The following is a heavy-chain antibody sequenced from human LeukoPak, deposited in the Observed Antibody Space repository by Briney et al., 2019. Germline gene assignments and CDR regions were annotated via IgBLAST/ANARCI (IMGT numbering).Heavy chain of an antibody. CDR2: ISWNSGSI. CDR3: AKDLTYNWNRGAFDI. CDR1: GFTFDDYA. Sequence: PGGSLRLSCAASGFTFDDYAMHWVRQAPGKGLEWVSGISWNSGSIGYADSVKGRFTISRDNAKNSLYLQMNSLRAEDMALYYCAKDLTYNWNRGAFDIWGQGTMVTVSS. V-gene: IGHV3-9*03. D-gene: IGHD1-20*01. J-gene: IGHJ3*02.